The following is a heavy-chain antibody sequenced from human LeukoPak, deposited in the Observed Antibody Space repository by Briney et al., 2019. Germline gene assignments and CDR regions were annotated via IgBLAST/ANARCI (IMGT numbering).Heavy chain of an antibody. CDR1: EFSVGSNY. V-gene: IGHV3-21*01. D-gene: IGHD3-10*01. CDR3: ARDGSGYDDAFDI. Sequence: GGSLRLSCAASEFSVGSNYMTWVRQAPGKGLEWVSSISSSSSYIYYADSVKGRFTISRDNARNSLYLQMNSLRAEDTAVYYCARDGSGYDDAFDIWGQGTMVTVSS. CDR2: ISSSSSYI. J-gene: IGHJ3*02.